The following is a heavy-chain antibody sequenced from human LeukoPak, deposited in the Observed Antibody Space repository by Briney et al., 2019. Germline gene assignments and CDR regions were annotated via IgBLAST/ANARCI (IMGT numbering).Heavy chain of an antibody. CDR3: AREGTYGDYGIYYYYMDV. J-gene: IGHJ6*03. CDR2: ISSSSSYI. Sequence: PGGSLRLSCAAPGFTFSSYSMNWVRQAPGKGLEWVSSISSSSSYIYYADSVKGRLTISRDNAKNSLYLQMNSLRAEDTAVYYCAREGTYGDYGIYYYYMDVWGKGTTVTVSS. D-gene: IGHD4-17*01. V-gene: IGHV3-21*01. CDR1: GFTFSSYS.